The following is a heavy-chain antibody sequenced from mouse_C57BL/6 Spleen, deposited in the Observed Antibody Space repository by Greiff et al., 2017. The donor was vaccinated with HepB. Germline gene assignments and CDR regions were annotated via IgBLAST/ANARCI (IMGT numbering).Heavy chain of an antibody. CDR1: GFTFTDYY. CDR2: IRNKANGYTT. Sequence: EVQGVESGGGLVQPGGSLSLSCAASGFTFTDYYMSWVRQPPGKELEWLGFIRNKANGYTTEYSASVKGRFTISRDNSHSILYLQMNALRAEDSAAYYCGRPYYYGSSYWYFDVWGTGTTVTVSS. J-gene: IGHJ1*03. D-gene: IGHD1-1*01. V-gene: IGHV7-3*01. CDR3: GRPYYYGSSYWYFDV.